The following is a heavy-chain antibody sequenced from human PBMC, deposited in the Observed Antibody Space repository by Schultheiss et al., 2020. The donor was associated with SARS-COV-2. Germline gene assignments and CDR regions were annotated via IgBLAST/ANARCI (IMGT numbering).Heavy chain of an antibody. CDR1: GYTFTSYG. CDR2: INPNSGGT. D-gene: IGHD1-14*01. J-gene: IGHJ2*01. Sequence: GESLKISCKASGYTFTSYGISWVRQAPGQGLEWMGWINPNSGGTNYAQKFQGRVTMTRDTSISTAYMELRSLRSDDTAVYYCARPRTIGDWYFDLWGRGTLVTVSS. V-gene: IGHV1-2*02. CDR3: ARPRTIGDWYFDL.